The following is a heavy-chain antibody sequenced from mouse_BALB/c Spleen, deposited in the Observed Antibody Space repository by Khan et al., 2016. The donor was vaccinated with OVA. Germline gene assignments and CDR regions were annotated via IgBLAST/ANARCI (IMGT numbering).Heavy chain of an antibody. CDR1: GFTFSSYG. J-gene: IGHJ2*01. V-gene: IGHV5-6-3*01. D-gene: IGHD1-1*01. Sequence: EVELVESGGGLVQPGGSLKLSCAASGFTFSSYGMYWIRQTPDKRLELVGTINTAGDYAYSPDSVEGRFTISRDNAKNTLYLQMSSLKSEDTAMYYCGGILYYFGRCFAYWGQGTTVTVSP. CDR2: INTAGDYA. CDR3: GGILYYFGRCFAY.